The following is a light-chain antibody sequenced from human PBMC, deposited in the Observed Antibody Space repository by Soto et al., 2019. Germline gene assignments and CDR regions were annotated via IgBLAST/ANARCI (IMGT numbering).Light chain of an antibody. J-gene: IGLJ2*01. CDR3: ETWDSNTVI. CDR2: LEDRGSY. Sequence: QPVLTQSSSASASLGSSVKLTCTLSSGHINYIIAWHQQQPGKAPRYLMKLEDRGSYNKGSGVPDRFSGSSSGADRYLTISNLQFEDEADYYCETWDSNTVIFGGGTKLTVL. V-gene: IGLV4-60*02. CDR1: SGHINYI.